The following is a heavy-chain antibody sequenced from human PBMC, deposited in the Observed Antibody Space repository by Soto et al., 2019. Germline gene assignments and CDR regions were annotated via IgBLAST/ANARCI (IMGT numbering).Heavy chain of an antibody. D-gene: IGHD6-19*01. V-gene: IGHV3-11*01. Sequence: PGGSLRLSCGASGFTFSNYYMSWIRQAPGKGLEWVSYISSTGRTIYYADSVKGRFTVSRDNAQNSLSLKLNSLRVEDTAVYYCARSYRSGWEFDSWGQGTQVTVSS. CDR2: ISSTGRTI. CDR1: GFTFSNYY. CDR3: ARSYRSGWEFDS. J-gene: IGHJ4*02.